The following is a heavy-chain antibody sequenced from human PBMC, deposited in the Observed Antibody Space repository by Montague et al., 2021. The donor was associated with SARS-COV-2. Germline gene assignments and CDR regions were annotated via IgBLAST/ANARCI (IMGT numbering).Heavy chain of an antibody. CDR3: ARGAGYYYYGMDV. CDR2: ITNNNYI. J-gene: IGHJ6*02. Sequence: SLRLSCAASGFTFSTYNMNWVRQAPGTGLEWVSSITNNNYIYYGDSVRGRFTISGDNAKNSLYLQMNNLRAEDTGVYYCARGAGYYYYGMDVWGLGTKVTVSS. V-gene: IGHV3-21*01. CDR1: GFTFSTYN.